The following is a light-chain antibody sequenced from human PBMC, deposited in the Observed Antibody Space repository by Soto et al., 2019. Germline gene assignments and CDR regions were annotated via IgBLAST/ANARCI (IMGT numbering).Light chain of an antibody. Sequence: EIVLTQSPATLSLSPGEGVTLSCRASQSVSSYLAWYQQKPGQAPRLLIYDAFNRATGIPDRFSGSGSGTDFTLSISSVEPEYFAVYYCQQRSNWPPEFTFGQGTKLEIK. CDR3: QQRSNWPPEFT. CDR1: QSVSSY. CDR2: DAF. V-gene: IGKV3-11*01. J-gene: IGKJ2*01.